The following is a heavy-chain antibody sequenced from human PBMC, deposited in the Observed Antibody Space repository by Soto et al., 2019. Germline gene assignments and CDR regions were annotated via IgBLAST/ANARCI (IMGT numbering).Heavy chain of an antibody. CDR2: IGDNGNSP. CDR3: AKGGSAFYPRFFDN. J-gene: IGHJ4*02. CDR1: GFSSNGCA. V-gene: IGHV3-23*01. Sequence: EGSLRLSCAASGFSSNGCAMSCDRQASGKGREWVSGIGDNGNSPYYADSVRGRFTMSRDNSKNTLFLQMNGLRAEDTAIYYCAKGGSAFYPRFFDNWGLGTLVTVS. D-gene: IGHD3-22*01.